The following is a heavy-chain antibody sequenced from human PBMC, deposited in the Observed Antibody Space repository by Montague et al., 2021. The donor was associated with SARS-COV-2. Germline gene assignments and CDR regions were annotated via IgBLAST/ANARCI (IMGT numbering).Heavy chain of an antibody. CDR1: GGSITRNYY. CDR2: IYYSGTT. D-gene: IGHD3-10*01. Sequence: SETLSLTCTVSGGSITRNYYWGWIRQPPGKGLEWVGNIYYSGTTFINPSLESRVTISVDASKNQFSLNLTSVTAADTAVYYCARPLVRGVPKAFAIWGQGALVIVSS. CDR3: ARPLVRGVPKAFAI. V-gene: IGHV4-39*01. J-gene: IGHJ3*02.